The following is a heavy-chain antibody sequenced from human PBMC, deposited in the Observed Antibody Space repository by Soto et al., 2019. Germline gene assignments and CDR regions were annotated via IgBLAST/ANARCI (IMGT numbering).Heavy chain of an antibody. J-gene: IGHJ6*02. Sequence: EVQLVESGGGLVQPGGSLRLSCVASGFTFSSYSMNWVRQAPGKGLEWVSYISSSSSTIYYADSVKGRFTISRDNAKKSLYLQKNSLRDEDTAVYYSARGVLHIPPRGRGYYYYGMDVCGQGTTVTVSS. D-gene: IGHD2-2*02. CDR2: ISSSSSTI. CDR3: ARGVLHIPPRGRGYYYYGMDV. V-gene: IGHV3-48*02. CDR1: GFTFSSYS.